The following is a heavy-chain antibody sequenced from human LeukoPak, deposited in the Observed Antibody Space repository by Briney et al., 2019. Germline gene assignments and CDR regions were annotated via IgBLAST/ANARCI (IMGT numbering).Heavy chain of an antibody. D-gene: IGHD3-22*01. CDR1: GGSISSSSYY. CDR3: ARQFYYDSGGSHY. CDR2: IFYSGST. V-gene: IGHV4-39*01. J-gene: IGHJ4*02. Sequence: SDTLSLTCTVSGGSISSSSYYWGWIRQPPGKGLEWIGSIFYSGSTYYNPSLESRVTISVDTSKNRFSLKLSSVTAADTAVYYCARQFYYDSGGSHYWGQGTLVTVSS.